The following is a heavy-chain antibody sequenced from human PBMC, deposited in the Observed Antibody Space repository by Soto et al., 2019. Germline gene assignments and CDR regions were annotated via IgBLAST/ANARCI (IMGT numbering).Heavy chain of an antibody. Sequence: ASETLSLTCAVSGGSISSSNWWSWVRQPPGKGLEWIGEIYHSGSTNYNPSLKSRVTISVDKSKNQFSLKLSSVTAADTAVYYCARVTEQLVLDYYGMDVWGQGTTVTVSS. CDR1: GGSISSSNW. V-gene: IGHV4-4*02. CDR3: ARVTEQLVLDYYGMDV. J-gene: IGHJ6*02. CDR2: IYHSGST. D-gene: IGHD6-6*01.